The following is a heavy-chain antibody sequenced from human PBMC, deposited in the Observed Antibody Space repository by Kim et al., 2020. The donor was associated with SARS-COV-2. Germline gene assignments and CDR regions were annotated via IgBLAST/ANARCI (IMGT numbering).Heavy chain of an antibody. CDR3: ARSEGRASWHQFDY. CDR1: TDSFSAYY. Sequence: SETLSLTCTVSTDSFSAYYWSWIRQIPGKGLEWIGYIFYSGSTNYNPSLKSRATISWDTSRNQFSLALTSVTQADTAVYYCARSEGRASWHQFDYWGQVVVVTVSS. CDR2: IFYSGST. J-gene: IGHJ4*02. V-gene: IGHV4-59*01.